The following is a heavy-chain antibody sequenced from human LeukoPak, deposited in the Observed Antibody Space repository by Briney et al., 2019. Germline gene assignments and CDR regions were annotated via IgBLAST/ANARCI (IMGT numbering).Heavy chain of an antibody. CDR3: ARENHLPLWIQLHYYGMDV. V-gene: IGHV3-7*01. Sequence: GGSLRLSCAASGFTFSSYWMSWVRQAPGEGLEWVANIKQDGSEKYYVDSVKGRFTISRDNAKNSLYLQMNSLRAEDTAVYYCARENHLPLWIQLHYYGMDVWGQGTTVTVSS. D-gene: IGHD5-18*01. J-gene: IGHJ6*02. CDR1: GFTFSSYW. CDR2: IKQDGSEK.